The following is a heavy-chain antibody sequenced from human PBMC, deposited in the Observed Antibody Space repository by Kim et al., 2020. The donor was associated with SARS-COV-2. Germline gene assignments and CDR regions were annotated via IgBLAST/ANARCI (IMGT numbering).Heavy chain of an antibody. V-gene: IGHV3-23*01. Sequence: GGSLRLSCTASGFTFSKYALNWVRQAPGKGLEWVSAISDRGDSTYYADSVQGRFTISRDNSKNTLYLQMNGLTAEDTAVYYCATSQGIVVVVAATLRNFGYWGQGTPVTVSS. CDR3: ATSQGIVVVVAATLRNFGY. CDR2: ISDRGDST. CDR1: GFTFSKYA. D-gene: IGHD2-15*01. J-gene: IGHJ4*02.